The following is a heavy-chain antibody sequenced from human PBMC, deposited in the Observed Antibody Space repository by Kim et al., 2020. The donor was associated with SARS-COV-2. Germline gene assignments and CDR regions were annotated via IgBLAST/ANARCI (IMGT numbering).Heavy chain of an antibody. Sequence: GGSLRLSCAASGFTFSDYYMSWIRQAPGKGLEWVSYISSSGSTIYYADSVKGRFTISRDNAKNSLYLQMNSLRAEDTAVYYCARDFTSDLAMVRGDGFDPWGQGTLVTVSS. V-gene: IGHV3-11*01. D-gene: IGHD3-10*01. J-gene: IGHJ5*02. CDR1: GFTFSDYY. CDR2: ISSSGSTI. CDR3: ARDFTSDLAMVRGDGFDP.